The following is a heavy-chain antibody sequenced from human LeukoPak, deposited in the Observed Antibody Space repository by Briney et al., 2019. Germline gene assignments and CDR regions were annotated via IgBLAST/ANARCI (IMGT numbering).Heavy chain of an antibody. CDR1: GFTVSSNY. J-gene: IGHJ5*02. CDR3: VKDDSYHYDTSTYVA. D-gene: IGHD3-22*01. V-gene: IGHV3-66*01. CDR2: IYSGGST. Sequence: PGGSLRLSCAASGFTVSSNYMSWVRQAPGKGLEWVSVIYSGGSTYYADSVKGRFTISRDNSKNTLYLQMNSLRAEDTAVYYCVKDDSYHYDTSTYVAWGQGTLVTVSS.